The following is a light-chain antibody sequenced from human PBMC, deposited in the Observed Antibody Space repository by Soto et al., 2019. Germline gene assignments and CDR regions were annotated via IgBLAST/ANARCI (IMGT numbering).Light chain of an antibody. Sequence: EIVMTQSPDSLAVSLGERATINCKSSQSILYSSNNKNYLSWYQQKPGQPPKLLIYWASTRESGVPDRFSGGGSGTDFTLTISSLQAEDVAVYYCQQYSNTPFTFGPGTRVDIK. CDR3: QQYSNTPFT. CDR1: QSILYSSNNKNY. CDR2: WAS. J-gene: IGKJ3*01. V-gene: IGKV4-1*01.